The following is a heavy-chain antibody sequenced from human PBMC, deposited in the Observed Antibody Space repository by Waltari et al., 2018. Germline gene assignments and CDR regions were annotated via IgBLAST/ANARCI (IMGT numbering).Heavy chain of an antibody. V-gene: IGHV4-39*01. Sequence: QLQLQESGPGLVKPSETLSLTCTVSGGSISSSSYYWGWIRQPPGKGPEGIGSIYYSGSTYYNPSLKSRVTISVDTSKNQFSLKLSSVTAADTAVYYCARHGDCGGDCYHLYYYYYYMDVWGKGTTVTVSS. CDR1: GGSISSSSYY. CDR3: ARHGDCGGDCYHLYYYYYYMDV. D-gene: IGHD2-21*01. J-gene: IGHJ6*03. CDR2: IYYSGST.